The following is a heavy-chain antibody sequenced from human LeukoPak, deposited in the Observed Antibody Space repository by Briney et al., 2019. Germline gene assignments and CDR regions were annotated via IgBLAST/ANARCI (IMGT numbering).Heavy chain of an antibody. J-gene: IGHJ4*02. V-gene: IGHV4-59*01. CDR2: IYYSGST. CDR3: ARDLNGFDY. CDR1: GGSISSYY. D-gene: IGHD1-1*01. Sequence: SETLSLTCTVSGGSISSYYWSWIRQPPGKGLEWIGYIYYSGSTNYNPSLKSRVTISVDTSKDQFSLKLSSVTAADTAVYYCARDLNGFDYWGQGTLVTVSS.